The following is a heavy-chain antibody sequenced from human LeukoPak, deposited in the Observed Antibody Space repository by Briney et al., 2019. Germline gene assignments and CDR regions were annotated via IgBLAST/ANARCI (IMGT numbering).Heavy chain of an antibody. Sequence: PGGSLRLSCAASGFTFSSYEMNWVRQAPGKGLEWIGSIYYSGSTYYRPSLRRRVTISVATSNNQFSLKLSSVTAADTAVYYCARRHSGSYYGKHWFDPWGQGTLVTVSS. V-gene: IGHV4-59*05. CDR1: GFTFSSYE. J-gene: IGHJ5*02. CDR2: IYYSGST. D-gene: IGHD1-26*01. CDR3: ARRHSGSYYGKHWFDP.